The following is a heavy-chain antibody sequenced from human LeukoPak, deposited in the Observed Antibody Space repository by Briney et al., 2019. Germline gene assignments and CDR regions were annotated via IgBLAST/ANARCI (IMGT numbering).Heavy chain of an antibody. CDR2: ISYDGSNK. Sequence: GGSLRLSCAASGFTFSSYAMHWVRQAPGKGLEWVAVISYDGSNKYYADSVKGRFTISRDNSKNTLYLQMNSLRAEDTAVYYCARMGDEVTTMYYFDYWGQGTLVTVSS. J-gene: IGHJ4*02. CDR3: ARMGDEVTTMYYFDY. D-gene: IGHD4-17*01. V-gene: IGHV3-30*04. CDR1: GFTFSSYA.